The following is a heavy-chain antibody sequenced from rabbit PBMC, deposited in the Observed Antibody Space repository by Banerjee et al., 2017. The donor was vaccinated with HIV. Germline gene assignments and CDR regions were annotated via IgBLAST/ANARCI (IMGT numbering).Heavy chain of an antibody. Sequence: QSLEESGGDLVRPEGSLTLPCTASGFSFSIGYVMCWVRQAPGKGLEWIACINTITGDTVYATWAKGRFTISKASWTTVTLQMTSLTAADTATYFCARDSAGREDFNLWGQGTLVTVS. CDR1: GFSFSIGYV. D-gene: IGHD4-1*01. V-gene: IGHV1S40*01. J-gene: IGHJ4*01. CDR2: INTITGDT. CDR3: ARDSAGREDFNL.